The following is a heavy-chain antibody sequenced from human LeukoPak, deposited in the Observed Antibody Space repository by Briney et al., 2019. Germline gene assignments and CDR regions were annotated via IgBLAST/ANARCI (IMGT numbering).Heavy chain of an antibody. D-gene: IGHD2-15*01. CDR1: EYSFTNYW. CDR3: ARSQGYCSGGSCLQGDWFDP. CDR2: IYPGDSDT. J-gene: IGHJ5*02. Sequence: GESLKISCQGSEYSFTNYWIGWVRQMPGKGLEWMGIIYPGDSDTRYSPSFQGQVTISADKSISTAYLQWGSLKASDTAMYYCARSQGYCSGGSCLQGDWFDPWGQGTLVTVSS. V-gene: IGHV5-51*01.